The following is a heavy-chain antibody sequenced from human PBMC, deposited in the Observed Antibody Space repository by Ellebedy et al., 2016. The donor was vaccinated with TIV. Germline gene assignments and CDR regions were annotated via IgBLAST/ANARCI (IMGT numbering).Heavy chain of an antibody. D-gene: IGHD4-23*01. J-gene: IGHJ4*02. Sequence: ETLSLTCAASGFTFSSYSMNWVRQAPGKGLEWVSYISSSSTIYYADSVKGRFTISRDNAKNSLYLQMNSLRDEDTAVYYCASSRWSWGVDYWGQGTLVTVSS. CDR3: ASSRWSWGVDY. CDR1: GFTFSSYS. CDR2: ISSSSTI. V-gene: IGHV3-48*02.